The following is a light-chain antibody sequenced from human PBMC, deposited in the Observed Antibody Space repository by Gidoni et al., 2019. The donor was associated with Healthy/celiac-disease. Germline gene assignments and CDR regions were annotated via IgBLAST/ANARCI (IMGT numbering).Light chain of an antibody. J-gene: IGKJ4*01. CDR1: QSVLYSSNNKNY. CDR2: WAS. V-gene: IGKV4-1*01. Sequence: DIVMTQSPDPLAVSLGERATINCKSSQSVLYSSNNKNYLAWYQQKPGQPPKLLIYWASTREPGVPDRFSGSGSGTDFTLTISSLQAEDVAVYYCQQYYSTPHLTFGGXTKVEIK. CDR3: QQYYSTPHLT.